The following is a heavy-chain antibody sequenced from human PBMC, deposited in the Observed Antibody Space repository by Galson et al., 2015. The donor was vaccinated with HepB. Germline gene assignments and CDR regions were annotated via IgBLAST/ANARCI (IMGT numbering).Heavy chain of an antibody. CDR3: TADLTVPEAYFDF. J-gene: IGHJ4*02. CDR2: IKSKPDGGTI. D-gene: IGHD1-20*01. CDR1: GLTFTNAW. V-gene: IGHV3-15*01. Sequence: SLRLSCAASGLTFTNAWMSWVRQAPGRGLEWVGRIKSKPDGGTIDYAAPVKGRFTISRDDSKNTLYLQMNSLKTEDTAVYFCTADLTVPEAYFDFWGQGTLVAVSS.